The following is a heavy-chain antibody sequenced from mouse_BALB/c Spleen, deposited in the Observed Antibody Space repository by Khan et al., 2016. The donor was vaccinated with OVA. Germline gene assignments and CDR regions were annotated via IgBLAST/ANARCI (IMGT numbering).Heavy chain of an antibody. Sequence: QIQLVQSGPDLKKPAQTVWITCKASGYTFTTAGVQWVHKLPGNGLMGIVWIITHSGVPKYVADFKGRFVFSLETSASPAFLQITYVKDADTATYFSAGGGAAYYRNGGGAMNYWGQGTSVTVSS. CDR1: GYTFTTAG. V-gene: IGHV9-4*02. CDR2: IITHSGVP. J-gene: IGHJ4*01. CDR3: AGGGAAYYRNGGGAMNY. D-gene: IGHD2-5*01.